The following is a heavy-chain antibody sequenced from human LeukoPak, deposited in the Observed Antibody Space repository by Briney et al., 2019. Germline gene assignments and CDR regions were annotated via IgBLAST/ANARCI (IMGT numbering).Heavy chain of an antibody. D-gene: IGHD6-25*01. CDR2: ISSNGDST. CDR3: VKACSSDYYFDY. CDR1: GFTFSSYA. Sequence: GGSLRLSCSASGFTFSSYAMHWVRQAPGKGLEYVSGISSNGDSTYYADSVKGRFTISRDNSKNTLYLQMSSLKTEDTAVHYCVKACSSDYYFDYWGQGTLVTVSS. V-gene: IGHV3-64D*06. J-gene: IGHJ4*02.